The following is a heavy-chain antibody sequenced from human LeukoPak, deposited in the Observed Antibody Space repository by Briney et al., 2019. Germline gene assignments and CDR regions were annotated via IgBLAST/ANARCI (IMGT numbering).Heavy chain of an antibody. CDR2: IFHSEST. D-gene: IGHD7-27*01. Sequence: PSETLSLTCTVSGGSISSGAYYWSWIRQHPGKGLEWIGYIFHSESTYYNPSLKSRVTISLDTSKNQFSLRLSSLTAADTAVYYCARDRLSLGAFDIWGQGTMVTVSS. CDR1: GGSISSGAYY. J-gene: IGHJ3*02. V-gene: IGHV4-31*03. CDR3: ARDRLSLGAFDI.